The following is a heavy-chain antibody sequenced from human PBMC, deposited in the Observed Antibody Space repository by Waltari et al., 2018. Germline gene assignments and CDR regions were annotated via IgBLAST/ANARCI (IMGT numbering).Heavy chain of an antibody. Sequence: QVQLQESGSGLVKPSDTLSLTSTVSGSSISSSYWSWIRQRPWKGLEWIGYIYYSGSTNYNPSLKSRVTISVDTSKNQFSLKLSSVTAADTAVYYCARGQAFLDVWGKGTTVTVSS. V-gene: IGHV4-59*13. CDR2: IYYSGST. CDR3: ARGQAFLDV. CDR1: GSSISSSY. J-gene: IGHJ6*04. D-gene: IGHD3-3*02.